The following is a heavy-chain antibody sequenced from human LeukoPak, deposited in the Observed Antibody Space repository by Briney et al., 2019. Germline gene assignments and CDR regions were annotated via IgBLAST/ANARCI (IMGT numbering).Heavy chain of an antibody. V-gene: IGHV3-48*03. CDR3: AKEYTGTFSPFPSYFDN. D-gene: IGHD1-26*01. J-gene: IGHJ4*02. CDR2: ISSSGSTI. Sequence: GGSLRLSCEASGFIFRSYDMAWVRQAPGKGLEWVSYISSSGSTIYYADSVKGRFTISRDNAKNSLYLQMNSLRAEDTAIYYCAKEYTGTFSPFPSYFDNWGQGTLVTVSS. CDR1: GFIFRSYD.